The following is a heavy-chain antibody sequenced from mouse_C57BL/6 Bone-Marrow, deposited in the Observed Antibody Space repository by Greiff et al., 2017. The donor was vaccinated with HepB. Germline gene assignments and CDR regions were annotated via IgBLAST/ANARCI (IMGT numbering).Heavy chain of an antibody. CDR1: GFNIKDDY. V-gene: IGHV14-4*01. CDR2: IDPENGDT. CDR3: TTTTRYFDY. J-gene: IGHJ2*01. D-gene: IGHD1-1*01. Sequence: EVKLQVSGAELVRPGASVKLSCTASGFNIKDDYMHWVKQRPEQGLEWIGWIDPENGDTEYASKFQGKATITADTSSNTAYLQLSSLTSEDTAVYYCTTTTRYFDYWGQGTTLTVSS.